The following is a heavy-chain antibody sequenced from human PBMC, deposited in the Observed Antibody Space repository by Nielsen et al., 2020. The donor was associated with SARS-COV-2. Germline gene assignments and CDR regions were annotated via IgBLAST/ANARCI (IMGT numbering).Heavy chain of an antibody. Sequence: GGSLRLSCAASGFTFSSYWMSWVRQAPGKGLEWVANIKQDGSEKYYVDSVKGRFTISRDNAKNSLYLQMNSLRAEDTAVYYCARDRYYDFWSGSPAGDAFDIWGQGTVVTVSS. V-gene: IGHV3-7*03. CDR3: ARDRYYDFWSGSPAGDAFDI. CDR1: GFTFSSYW. J-gene: IGHJ3*02. CDR2: IKQDGSEK. D-gene: IGHD3-3*01.